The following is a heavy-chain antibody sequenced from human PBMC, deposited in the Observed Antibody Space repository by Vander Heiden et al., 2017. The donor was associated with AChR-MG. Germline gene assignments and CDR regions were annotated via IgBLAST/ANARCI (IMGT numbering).Heavy chain of an antibody. CDR2: IYYRGRT. J-gene: IGHJ6*03. D-gene: IGHD1-26*01. V-gene: IGHV4-31*03. CDR3: ARGGGSYGYYYMDV. CDR1: GGSISSGGYY. Sequence: QVQLQESGPGLVKPSQTLSLTCTVSGGSISSGGYYWSWIRQHPGKGLEWIGYIYYRGRTYYNPSLKSRVTISVDTSKNQFSLKLSSVTAADTAVYYCARGGGSYGYYYMDVWGKGTTVTVSS.